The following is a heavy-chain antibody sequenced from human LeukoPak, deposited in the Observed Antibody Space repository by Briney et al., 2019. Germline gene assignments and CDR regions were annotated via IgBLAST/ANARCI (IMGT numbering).Heavy chain of an antibody. J-gene: IGHJ4*02. V-gene: IGHV3-21*01. CDR2: ISTSGSYT. CDR3: TRDRFGNYDFDQ. D-gene: IGHD1-7*01. CDR1: GFTFSSYG. Sequence: PGGSLRLSCAASGFTFSSYGMHWVRQAPGKGLEWVSCISTSGSYTYYADSVKGRFTVSRDNAKNSLFLQMNSLRAEDTAIYYCTRDRFGNYDFDQWGQGTLVTVSS.